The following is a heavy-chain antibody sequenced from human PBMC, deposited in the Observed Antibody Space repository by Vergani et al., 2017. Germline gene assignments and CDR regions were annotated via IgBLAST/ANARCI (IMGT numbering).Heavy chain of an antibody. V-gene: IGHV4-61*02. CDR3: ARGSRGAGYSVPDS. Sequence: QVQLQESGPGLVKPSQTLSLTCTVSGASMSSVGYYWTWIRQSAGKRLEWIGGILGSGTANYNPSFQGRVSMSVATSKNRFSLTLSSVNATDTAVYYCARGSRGAGYSVPDSWGQGTRVTVSS. CDR1: GASMSSVGYY. CDR2: ILGSGTA. J-gene: IGHJ4*02. D-gene: IGHD5/OR15-5a*01.